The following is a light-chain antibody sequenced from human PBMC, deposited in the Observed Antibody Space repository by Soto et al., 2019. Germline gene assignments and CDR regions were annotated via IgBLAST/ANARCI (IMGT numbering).Light chain of an antibody. V-gene: IGKV3-20*01. Sequence: EIVLTQSPGTLSLSPGERATLSCRASQSVSSSYLAWYQQTPGQATRLLIYGASSRATGIPDRFSGSGSGTDFPLTISRLEAEDFAVYYCQQYGSSPLTFGQGTKVEIK. J-gene: IGKJ1*01. CDR2: GAS. CDR3: QQYGSSPLT. CDR1: QSVSSSY.